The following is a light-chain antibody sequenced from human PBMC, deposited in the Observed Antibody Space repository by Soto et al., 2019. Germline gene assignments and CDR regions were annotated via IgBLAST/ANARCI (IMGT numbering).Light chain of an antibody. Sequence: EIVLTQSPGTLSLSPGERATLSCRASQSVSTVYLAWYQQKPGQAPRLLIYDTSNRATGIPDKFSGSGSGTDFTLTISRLEPEDFAVYYCQQSGSSPRTVGQGAKLEI. V-gene: IGKV3-20*01. CDR2: DTS. CDR3: QQSGSSPRT. J-gene: IGKJ2*01. CDR1: QSVSTVY.